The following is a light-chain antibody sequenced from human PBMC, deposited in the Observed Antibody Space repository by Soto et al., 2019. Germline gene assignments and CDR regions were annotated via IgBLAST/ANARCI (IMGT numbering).Light chain of an antibody. V-gene: IGLV2-14*01. CDR1: SSDVGGYNY. Sequence: QSALTQPASVSGSPGQSITISCTGTSSDVGGYNYVSWYQQHPGKAPKLMIYEVSNRPSGVSNRFSGSKSGNTASLTISGLQAEDEADYYCSSYTSSSTRGVVFGGGTKLTVL. J-gene: IGLJ2*01. CDR3: SSYTSSSTRGVV. CDR2: EVS.